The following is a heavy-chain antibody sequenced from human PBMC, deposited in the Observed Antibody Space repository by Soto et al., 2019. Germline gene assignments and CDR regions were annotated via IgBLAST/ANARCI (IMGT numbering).Heavy chain of an antibody. J-gene: IGHJ6*02. V-gene: IGHV5-51*01. CDR2: IYPGDSDT. CDR1: GYSFTSYW. Sequence: GESLKISCKVSGYSFTSYWIGWVRQMPGKGLEWMGIIYPGDSDTRYSPSFQGQVTISADKSISTAYLQWSSLKASDTAMYYCARFGFGVPDYYYGMDVWGQGTTVTVSS. CDR3: ARFGFGVPDYYYGMDV. D-gene: IGHD3-3*01.